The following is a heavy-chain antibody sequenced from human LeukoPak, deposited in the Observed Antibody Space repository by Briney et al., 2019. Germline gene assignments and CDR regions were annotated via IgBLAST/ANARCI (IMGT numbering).Heavy chain of an antibody. J-gene: IGHJ3*02. CDR1: GYTFTSYG. V-gene: IGHV1-18*01. D-gene: IGHD1-1*01. CDR3: AREIGTTGTDDAFDI. CDR2: ISAYNGNT. Sequence: LGASVKVSCKASGYTFTSYGISWVRQAPGQGLEWMGWISAYNGNTNYAQKLQGRVTITADESTSTAYMELSSLRSEDTAVYYCAREIGTTGTDDAFDIWGQGTMVTVSS.